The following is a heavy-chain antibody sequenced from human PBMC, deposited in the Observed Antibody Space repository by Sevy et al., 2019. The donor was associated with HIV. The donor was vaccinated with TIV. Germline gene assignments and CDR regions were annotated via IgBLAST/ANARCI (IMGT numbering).Heavy chain of an antibody. CDR3: AKDLLAMKGPMDV. D-gene: IGHD5-18*01. J-gene: IGHJ6*02. Sequence: GGSLRLSCAASGFTFSSYGMHWVRQAPGKGLEWVAVISYDGSNKYYADSVKGRFTISRDNSKNTLYLQMNSLRAEDTAVYYCAKDLLAMKGPMDVWGQGTAVTVSS. CDR1: GFTFSSYG. CDR2: ISYDGSNK. V-gene: IGHV3-30*18.